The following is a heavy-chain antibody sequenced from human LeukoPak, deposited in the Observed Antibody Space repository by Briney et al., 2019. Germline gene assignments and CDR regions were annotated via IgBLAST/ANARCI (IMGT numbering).Heavy chain of an antibody. CDR1: GFTVSSNY. V-gene: IGHV3-66*01. CDR2: IYSGGST. CDR3: ARDLTLYGEWNYYYGMDV. D-gene: IGHD4-17*01. Sequence: GGSLRLSCAASGFTVSSNYMSWVRQAPGKGLEWVSVIYSGGSTYYADPVKGRFTISRDNSKNTLYLQMNSLRAEDTAVYYCARDLTLYGEWNYYYGMDVWGQGTTVTVSS. J-gene: IGHJ6*02.